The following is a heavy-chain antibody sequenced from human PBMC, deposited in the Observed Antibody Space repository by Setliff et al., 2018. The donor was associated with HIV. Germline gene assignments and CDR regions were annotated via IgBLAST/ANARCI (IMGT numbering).Heavy chain of an antibody. J-gene: IGHJ6*03. V-gene: IGHV1-69*06. D-gene: IGHD6-13*01. CDR1: GYTFTDYY. Sequence: SVKVSCKASGYTFTDYYIHWVRQAPGQGLEWMGRIIPIFGTANYAQKFQGRVTITADKSTSTAYMELSSLRSEDTAVYYCALPGRGSSHGPKKGYYYYMDVWGKGTTVTVSS. CDR3: ALPGRGSSHGPKKGYYYYMDV. CDR2: IIPIFGTA.